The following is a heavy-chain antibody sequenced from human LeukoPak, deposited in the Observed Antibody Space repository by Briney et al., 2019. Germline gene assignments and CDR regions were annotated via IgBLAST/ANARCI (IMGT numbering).Heavy chain of an antibody. CDR3: ARGGDKVGSSAGEHDY. Sequence: PSETLSLTCAVYGGSFSGYYWSWIRQPPGKGLEWIGEINHSGSTNYNPSLKSRVTISVDTSKSQLSLKLSSVTAADTAVYYCARGGDKVGSSAGEHDYWGQGTLVTVSS. V-gene: IGHV4-34*01. CDR2: INHSGST. CDR1: GGSFSGYY. J-gene: IGHJ4*02. D-gene: IGHD6-6*01.